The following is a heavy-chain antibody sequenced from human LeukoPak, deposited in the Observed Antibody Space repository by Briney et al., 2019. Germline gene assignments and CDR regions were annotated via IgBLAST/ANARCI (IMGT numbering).Heavy chain of an antibody. V-gene: IGHV4-34*01. CDR3: ARDSGALDYGMDV. Sequence: SETLSLTCAVYGGSFSGYYWSWIRQPPGKGLEWIGEINHSGSTNYNPSLKSRVTISVDTSKNQFSLKLSSVTAADTAVYYCARDSGALDYGMDVWGQGTTVTVSS. J-gene: IGHJ6*02. CDR2: INHSGST. D-gene: IGHD3-10*01. CDR1: GGSFSGYY.